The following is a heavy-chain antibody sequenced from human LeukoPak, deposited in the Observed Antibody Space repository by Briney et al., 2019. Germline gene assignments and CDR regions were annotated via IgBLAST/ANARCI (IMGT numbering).Heavy chain of an antibody. V-gene: IGHV4-34*01. D-gene: IGHD2-2*01. J-gene: IGHJ3*02. CDR3: ARPVYCSSTTCTGPFHI. Sequence: SETLSLTCAVYGGSFSGYSWSWIRQPPGKGLEWIGEINHSGSTNYKPSLKSRVTISVDTSKIQFSLKLTSGIAADTAMYYCARPVYCSSTTCTGPFHIWGQGTMVTVSS. CDR2: INHSGST. CDR1: GGSFSGYS.